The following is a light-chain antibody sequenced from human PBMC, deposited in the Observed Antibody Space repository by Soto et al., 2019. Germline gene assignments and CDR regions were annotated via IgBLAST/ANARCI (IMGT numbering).Light chain of an antibody. Sequence: DIQMTQSPSSLSASVGDRVTITCRASQSISSYLNWYQQKPGKAPKLLIYAASSLQSGVPSRFSGSGSGTDFTITISSLPPEDFATYDWQQSYRTPWTFGQGTKVEIK. CDR3: QQSYRTPWT. CDR1: QSISSY. CDR2: AAS. V-gene: IGKV1-39*01. J-gene: IGKJ1*01.